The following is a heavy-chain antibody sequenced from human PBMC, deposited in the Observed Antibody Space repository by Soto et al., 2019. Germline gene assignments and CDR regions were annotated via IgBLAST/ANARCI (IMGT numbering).Heavy chain of an antibody. CDR1: GFPFSNYA. D-gene: IGHD3-16*01. Sequence: EVQILESGGGLVQPGGSLRLSCAASGFPFSNYAMAWVRQAPGKGLEWVSAISGATGHAFYADSVKDRFTISRDNSKNTLYLQMDSLRAEDTAVYLCARAPSEYIWGSYLRYYEYWGQGTLVTVSS. J-gene: IGHJ4*02. CDR3: ARAPSEYIWGSYLRYYEY. V-gene: IGHV3-23*01. CDR2: ISGATGHA.